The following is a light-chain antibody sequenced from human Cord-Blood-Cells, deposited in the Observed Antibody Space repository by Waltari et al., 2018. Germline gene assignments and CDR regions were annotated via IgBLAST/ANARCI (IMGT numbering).Light chain of an antibody. CDR1: PTDAGGFNT. Sequence: QSALTQPPPASRSPGQSLSISRTVTPTDAGGFNTISWYQQHPGKAPKLMIYEVSKRPSGVSNRFSGSKSGNTASLTISGLQAEDEADYYCSSYAGSSTLVFGGGTKLTVL. J-gene: IGLJ2*01. CDR2: EVS. V-gene: IGLV2-8*01. CDR3: SSYAGSSTLV.